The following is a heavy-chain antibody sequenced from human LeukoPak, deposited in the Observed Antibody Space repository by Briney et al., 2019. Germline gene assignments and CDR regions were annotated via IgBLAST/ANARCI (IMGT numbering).Heavy chain of an antibody. Sequence: PSETLSLTCTVSGGSISSYYWSWTRQPPGKGLEWIGYIYYSGSTNYNPSLKSRVTISVDTSKNQFSLKLSSVTAADTAVYYCARIYYYDSSGYYFFDYWGQGTLVTVSS. D-gene: IGHD3-22*01. V-gene: IGHV4-59*01. CDR2: IYYSGST. CDR3: ARIYYYDSSGYYFFDY. CDR1: GGSISSYY. J-gene: IGHJ4*02.